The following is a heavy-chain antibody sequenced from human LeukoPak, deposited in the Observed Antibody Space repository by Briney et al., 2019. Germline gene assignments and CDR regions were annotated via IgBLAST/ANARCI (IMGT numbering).Heavy chain of an antibody. V-gene: IGHV4-39*01. CDR2: IYYSGST. Sequence: PSETLSLTCAVSGASISGSGYYSGWIRQPPGTGLEWIGNIYYSGSTYYNASLQSRVTISIDTSKNQFSLRLNSVTAADTAMYYCAKSGGYGLIDYWGQGTLVTVSS. CDR3: AKSGGYGLIDY. CDR1: GASISGSGYY. D-gene: IGHD1-26*01. J-gene: IGHJ4*02.